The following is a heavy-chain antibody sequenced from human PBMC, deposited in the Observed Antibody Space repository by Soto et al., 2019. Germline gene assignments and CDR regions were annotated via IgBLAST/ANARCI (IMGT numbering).Heavy chain of an antibody. V-gene: IGHV1-69*13. Sequence: SVRVSCKASGGTFSNYAISWVRQAPGQGLEWMGGIIPIFGTTNYAQRFQGRVTITADESTSTAYMELSSLRSEDTAVYYCARVSSSWYKDYFDYWGQGTLVTVSS. J-gene: IGHJ4*02. CDR3: ARVSSSWYKDYFDY. CDR2: IIPIFGTT. D-gene: IGHD6-13*01. CDR1: GGTFSNYA.